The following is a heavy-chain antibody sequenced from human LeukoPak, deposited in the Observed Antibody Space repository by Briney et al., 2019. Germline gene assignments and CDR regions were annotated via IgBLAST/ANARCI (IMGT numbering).Heavy chain of an antibody. Sequence: PGASVTVSCKASGGTFSSYAISWVRQAPGQGLEWMGGIIPIFGTANYAQKFQGRVTITADESTSTAYMELSSLRSEDTAVYYCARAPNDYDFWSGPGDYWGQGTLVTVSS. D-gene: IGHD3-3*01. CDR2: IIPIFGTA. CDR1: GGTFSSYA. J-gene: IGHJ4*02. CDR3: ARAPNDYDFWSGPGDY. V-gene: IGHV1-69*13.